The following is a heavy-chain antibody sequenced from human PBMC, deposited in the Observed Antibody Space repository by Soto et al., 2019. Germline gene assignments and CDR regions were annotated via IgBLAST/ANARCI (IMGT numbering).Heavy chain of an antibody. CDR3: ARGALSGFFIY. D-gene: IGHD3-3*01. CDR2: INPNSGDT. Sequence: ASVKVSCKASGYTFIDFFIHWVRQAPGQGLEWMGWINPNSGDTNYAQSFQGRVAMTRDTSVTTAFMELNSLRPDDTAVYFCARGALSGFFIYWGQGARVTVSS. V-gene: IGHV1-2*02. CDR1: GYTFIDFF. J-gene: IGHJ4*02.